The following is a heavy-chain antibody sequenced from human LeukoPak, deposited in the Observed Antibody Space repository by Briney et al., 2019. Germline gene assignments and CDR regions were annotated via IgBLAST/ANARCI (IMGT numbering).Heavy chain of an antibody. CDR2: ISNSGNTI. V-gene: IGHV3-48*03. D-gene: IGHD3-22*01. CDR3: ARVSHYYDSSGYYGVGFDI. CDR1: EFIFSGYE. J-gene: IGHJ3*02. Sequence: GGSLRLSCAASEFIFSGYEMNWVRQAPGKGLEWVSYISNSGNTIYYADSVKGRFTISRDNAKNSLYLQMNSLRAEDTAVYYCARVSHYYDSSGYYGVGFDIWGQGTMVTVSS.